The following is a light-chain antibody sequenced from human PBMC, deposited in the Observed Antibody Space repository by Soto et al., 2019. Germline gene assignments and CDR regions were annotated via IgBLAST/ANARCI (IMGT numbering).Light chain of an antibody. CDR2: GAS. CDR1: QSVSSSY. Sequence: EIVLTQSPGTLSLSPGERATLSCRASQSVSSSYLAWYQQKPGQAPRLLIYGASSRATGIPDRFSGSGSGADFTLTISRLVSEDFEVYYCQQYGSSPRTFAQGTKEEIK. CDR3: QQYGSSPRT. J-gene: IGKJ1*01. V-gene: IGKV3-20*01.